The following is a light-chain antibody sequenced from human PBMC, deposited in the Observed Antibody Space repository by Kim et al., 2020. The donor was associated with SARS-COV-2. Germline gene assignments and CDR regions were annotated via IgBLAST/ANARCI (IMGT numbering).Light chain of an antibody. V-gene: IGLV4-69*01. CDR1: SGHSSYA. CDR2: LNSDGSH. Sequence: QPVLTQSPSASASLGASVKLTCTLSSGHSSYAIAWHQQQPEKGPRYLMKLNSDGSHSKGDGIPDRFSDSSSGAERYLTISSLQSEDEADYYCQTWGTGVVFGGGTQLTVL. CDR3: QTWGTGVV. J-gene: IGLJ2*01.